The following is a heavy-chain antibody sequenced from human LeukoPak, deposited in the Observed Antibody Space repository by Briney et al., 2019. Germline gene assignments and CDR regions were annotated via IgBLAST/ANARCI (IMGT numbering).Heavy chain of an antibody. CDR2: INHSGST. J-gene: IGHJ3*02. CDR1: GGSFSGYY. V-gene: IGHV4-34*01. Sequence: KPSETLSLTCAVYGGSFSGYYWSWIRQPPGKGLEWIGEINHSGSTNYNPSLKSRVTISVDTSKNQFSLKLSSVTAADTAVYYCAREPSSGYVENAFDIWGQGTMVTVSS. CDR3: AREPSSGYVENAFDI. D-gene: IGHD3-22*01.